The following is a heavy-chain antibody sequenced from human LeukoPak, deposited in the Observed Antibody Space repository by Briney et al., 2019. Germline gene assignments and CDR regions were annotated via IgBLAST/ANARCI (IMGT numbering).Heavy chain of an antibody. CDR3: AHEMATILGAFDI. D-gene: IGHD5-24*01. V-gene: IGHV4-59*08. CDR1: GGSISRYY. CDR2: VYYSGST. J-gene: IGHJ3*02. Sequence: PSETLSLTCTASGGSISRYYWSWIRQPPGKGLEWIGYVYYSGSTNYNPSLKSRVTISVDTSKDQFSLKLSSVTAADTAVYYCAHEMATILGAFDIWGQGTMVTVSS.